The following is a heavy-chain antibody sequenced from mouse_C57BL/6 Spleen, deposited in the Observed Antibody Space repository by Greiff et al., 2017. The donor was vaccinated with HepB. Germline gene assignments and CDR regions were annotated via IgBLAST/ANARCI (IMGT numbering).Heavy chain of an antibody. J-gene: IGHJ1*03. D-gene: IGHD1-1*01. CDR2: INPSSGYT. V-gene: IGHV1-7*01. CDR3: ARSGSSYYWYFDV. Sequence: QVQLKQSGAELAKPGASVKLSCKASGYTFTSYWMHWVKQRPGQGLEWIGYINPSSGYTKYNQKFKDKATLTADKSSSTAYMQLSSLTYEDSAVYYCARSGSSYYWYFDVWGTGTTVTVSS. CDR1: GYTFTSYW.